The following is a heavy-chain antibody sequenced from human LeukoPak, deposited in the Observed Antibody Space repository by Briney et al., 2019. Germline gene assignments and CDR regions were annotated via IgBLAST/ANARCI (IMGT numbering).Heavy chain of an antibody. Sequence: GGSLRLSCAASGFTFSSYDMHWVRQAPGKGLEWVAVLWYDGNNRYYADSVKGRFTISRDNSKNTLYLQMNSLRAEDTAVYYCARESAAGTCDYWGQGTLVSVSS. CDR1: GFTFSSYD. CDR3: ARESAAGTCDY. D-gene: IGHD6-13*01. V-gene: IGHV3-33*01. CDR2: LWYDGNNR. J-gene: IGHJ4*02.